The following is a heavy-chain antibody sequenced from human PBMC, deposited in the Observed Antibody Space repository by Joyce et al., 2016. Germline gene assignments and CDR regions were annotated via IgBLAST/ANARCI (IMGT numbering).Heavy chain of an antibody. D-gene: IGHD7-27*01. J-gene: IGHJ4*02. CDR3: ARNKYGTGDFDF. V-gene: IGHV1-8*01. CDR2: MTPNSGNT. CDR1: GYTFTNFD. Sequence: QVQLVQSGAEVKKPGDSVKVPCKASGYTFTNFDIYWVRQAPGQGLEWLGGMTPNSGNTGNAQNFQGRVTMTRYTSISTAYMELSSLRYEDTAVYFCARNKYGTGDFDFWGQGTPVTVSS.